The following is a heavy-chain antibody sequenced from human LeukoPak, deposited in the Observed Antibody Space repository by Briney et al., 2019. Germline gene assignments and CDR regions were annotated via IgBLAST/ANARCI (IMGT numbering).Heavy chain of an antibody. CDR1: GFTFSSYG. D-gene: IGHD1-14*01. CDR2: ISYGGSNK. J-gene: IGHJ4*02. V-gene: IGHV3-30*18. Sequence: GGSLRLSCAASGFTFSSYGMHWVRQAPGKGLEWVAVISYGGSNKYYADSVKGRFTISRDNSKNTLYLQMNSLRAEDTAVYYCAKVNLPNYFDYWGQGTLVTVSS. CDR3: AKVNLPNYFDY.